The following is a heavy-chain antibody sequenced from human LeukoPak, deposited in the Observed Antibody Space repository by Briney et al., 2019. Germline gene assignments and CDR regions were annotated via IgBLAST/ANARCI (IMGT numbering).Heavy chain of an antibody. CDR1: GYTLTELS. CDR3: TMVRGVIKIFDY. V-gene: IGHV1-24*01. D-gene: IGHD3-10*01. Sequence: ASVKVSCKVSGYTLTELSMRWVRQAPGKGLEWMGGFDPEDGETIYAQKFQGRVTMTEDTSTDTAYMELSSLRSEDTAVYYCTMVRGVIKIFDYWGQGTLVTVSS. CDR2: FDPEDGET. J-gene: IGHJ4*02.